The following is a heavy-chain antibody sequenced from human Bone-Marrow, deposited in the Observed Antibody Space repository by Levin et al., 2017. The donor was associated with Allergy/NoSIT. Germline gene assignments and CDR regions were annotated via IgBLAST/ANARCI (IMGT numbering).Heavy chain of an antibody. CDR2: FDPEDGET. J-gene: IGHJ3*02. D-gene: IGHD5-12*01. Sequence: PRASVKVSCKVSGYTLTELSMHWVRQAPGKGLEWMGGFDPEDGETIYAQKFQGRVTMTEDTSTDTAYMELSSLRSEDTAVYYCATDLESNRFRIVATSDAFDIWGQGTMVTVSS. CDR3: ATDLESNRFRIVATSDAFDI. V-gene: IGHV1-24*01. CDR1: GYTLTELS.